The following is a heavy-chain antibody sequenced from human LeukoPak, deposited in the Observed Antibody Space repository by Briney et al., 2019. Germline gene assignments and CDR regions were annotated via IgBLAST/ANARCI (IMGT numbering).Heavy chain of an antibody. J-gene: IGHJ4*02. CDR3: ARDLELSAIYYFDS. Sequence: GGSLRLSCEASGFTFSIFPMHWVRQAPGKGLEWVALISSGSEKYYADSVKGRFTISRDNSKNMLYLQMNSLRADDTAVYYCARDLELSAIYYFDSWGQGTLVIVSS. CDR1: GFTFSIFP. CDR2: ISSGSEK. D-gene: IGHD3-3*01. V-gene: IGHV3-30*04.